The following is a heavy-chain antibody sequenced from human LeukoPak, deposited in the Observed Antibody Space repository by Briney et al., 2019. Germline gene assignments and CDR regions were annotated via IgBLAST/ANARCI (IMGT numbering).Heavy chain of an antibody. D-gene: IGHD3-10*02. CDR3: ARSKYGGPDY. Sequence: SETLSLTCTVSGGSINSYYWSWIRQPPGKGLEWIGYIYYSGRTNYNPSLKSRVTISVNTSKNQFSLKLSSVTAADTAVYYCARSKYGGPDYWGQGTLVTVSS. CDR2: IYYSGRT. J-gene: IGHJ4*02. V-gene: IGHV4-59*01. CDR1: GGSINSYY.